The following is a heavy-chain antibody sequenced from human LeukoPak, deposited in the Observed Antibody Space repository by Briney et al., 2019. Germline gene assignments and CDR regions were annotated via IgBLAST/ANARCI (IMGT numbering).Heavy chain of an antibody. CDR3: ARVEAEGSFDY. J-gene: IGHJ4*02. CDR1: GGTFSSYA. CDR2: IITILGIA. D-gene: IGHD1-1*01. Sequence: SVKVSCKASGGTFSSYAISWVRQAPGQGLEWMGRIITILGIANYAQKFQGRVTITADKSTSTAYMELSSLRSEDTAVYYCARVEAEGSFDYWGQGTLVTVSS. V-gene: IGHV1-69*04.